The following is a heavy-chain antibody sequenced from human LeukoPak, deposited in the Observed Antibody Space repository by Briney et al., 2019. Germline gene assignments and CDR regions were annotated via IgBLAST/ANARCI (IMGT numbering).Heavy chain of an antibody. CDR2: IRYDGSNK. Sequence: GGSLRLSCAASGFTFSSYGMHWVRQAPGKGLEWVAFIRYDGSNKYYADSVKGRFTISRDNAKNSLYLQMNSLRAEDTAVYYCARDRRGELWFGEFNWFDSWGQGTLVTVSS. V-gene: IGHV3-30*02. CDR3: ARDRRGELWFGEFNWFDS. D-gene: IGHD3-10*01. J-gene: IGHJ5*01. CDR1: GFTFSSYG.